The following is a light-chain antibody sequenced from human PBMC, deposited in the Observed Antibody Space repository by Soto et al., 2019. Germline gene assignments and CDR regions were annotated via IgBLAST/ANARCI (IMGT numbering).Light chain of an antibody. CDR1: TSNIGSNY. CDR3: AAWDDGLSVWV. V-gene: IGLV1-47*01. Sequence: QSVLTQPPSVSGTPGQRVTISCSGSTSNIGSNYVYWYHQLPGTAPKLLIHRNNQRPSGIPDRVSGSKSGTSASLAISGLRSEDEADYYCAAWDDGLSVWVFGGGTKVTVL. CDR2: RNN. J-gene: IGLJ3*02.